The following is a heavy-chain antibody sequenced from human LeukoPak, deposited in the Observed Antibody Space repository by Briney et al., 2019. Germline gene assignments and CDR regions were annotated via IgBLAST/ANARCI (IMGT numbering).Heavy chain of an antibody. J-gene: IGHJ5*02. V-gene: IGHV4-59*11. CDR3: ARGGRYDSSGYSINWFDP. CDR2: IYYSGST. D-gene: IGHD3-22*01. Sequence: PSETLSLTCTVSGGSISSHYWSWIRQPPGKGLEWIGYIYYSGSTNYNPSLKSRVTISVDTSKNQFSLKLSSVTAADTAVYYCARGGRYDSSGYSINWFDPWGQGTLVTVSS. CDR1: GGSISSHY.